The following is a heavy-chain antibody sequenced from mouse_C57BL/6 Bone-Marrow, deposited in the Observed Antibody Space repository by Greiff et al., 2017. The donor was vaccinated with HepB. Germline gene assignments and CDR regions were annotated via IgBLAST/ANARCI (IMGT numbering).Heavy chain of an antibody. CDR2: IDPENGDT. CDR1: GFNIKDDY. CDR3: TTYDYEGFAY. J-gene: IGHJ3*01. Sequence: VQLQQSGAELVRPGASVKLSCTASGFNIKDDYMHWVKQRPEQGLEWIGWIDPENGDTKYASKFQGKATITADTSSNTAYLQLSSLTAEDTAVYYCTTYDYEGFAYWGQGTLVTVSA. V-gene: IGHV14-4*01. D-gene: IGHD2-4*01.